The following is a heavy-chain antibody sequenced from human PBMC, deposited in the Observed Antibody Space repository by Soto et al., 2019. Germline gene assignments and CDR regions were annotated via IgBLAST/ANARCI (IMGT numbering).Heavy chain of an antibody. J-gene: IGHJ6*02. CDR1: GFTFSSYS. Sequence: GWSLRLSCAASGFTFSSYSMNWVRQAPGKGLEWVSSISSSSYIYYADSVKGRFTISRDNAKNSLYLQMNSLRAEDKAVYYCARDFYDSSGYGAYYYGMDVWGQGTAVTVS. V-gene: IGHV3-21*01. D-gene: IGHD3-22*01. CDR3: ARDFYDSSGYGAYYYGMDV. CDR2: ISSSSYI.